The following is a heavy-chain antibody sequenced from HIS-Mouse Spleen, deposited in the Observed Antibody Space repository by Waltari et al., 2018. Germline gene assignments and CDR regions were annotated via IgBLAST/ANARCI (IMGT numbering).Heavy chain of an antibody. CDR2: IRSSSRNI. CDR3: ARGGGYNY. V-gene: IGHV3-48*01. Sequence: EVQLVESGGGLVQPGGSLRLSCAASGFTFSSYSMNWFRQAPGKGLEWVSYIRSSSRNISSEDSVKGPFTIARENDKNSLYLQMNSLRAEDTAVYYCARGGGYNYGGQGTLVTVSS. CDR1: GFTFSSYS. J-gene: IGHJ4*02. D-gene: IGHD5-12*01.